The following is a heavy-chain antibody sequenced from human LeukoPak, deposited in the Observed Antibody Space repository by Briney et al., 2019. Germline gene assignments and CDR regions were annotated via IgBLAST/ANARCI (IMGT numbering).Heavy chain of an antibody. V-gene: IGHV3-48*01. CDR2: ISSSSSTI. D-gene: IGHD6-19*01. J-gene: IGHJ6*03. CDR1: GFTFSSYS. CDR3: ARAVAGTYYYYYYMDV. Sequence: GGSLRCSCAASGFTFSSYSMNWVRQAPGKGLKWVSYISSSSSTIYYADPVKGRFTISRDNAKNSLYLQMNSLRAEDTAVYYCARAVAGTYYYYYYMDVWGKGTTVTVSS.